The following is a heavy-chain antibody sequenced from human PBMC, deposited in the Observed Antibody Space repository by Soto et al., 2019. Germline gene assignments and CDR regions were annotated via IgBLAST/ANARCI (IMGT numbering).Heavy chain of an antibody. CDR3: ARSRDGVVDH. CDR1: GGSISSGGYY. CDR2: IYYSGST. Sequence: SETLSLTCTVSGGSISSGGYYWSWIRQHPGKGLEWIGYIYYSGSTYYNPSLKSRVTMSVDTSKNQFSLKLSSVTAVDTAVYYCARSRDGVVDHWGQGTLVTVSS. D-gene: IGHD2-15*01. V-gene: IGHV4-31*03. J-gene: IGHJ4*02.